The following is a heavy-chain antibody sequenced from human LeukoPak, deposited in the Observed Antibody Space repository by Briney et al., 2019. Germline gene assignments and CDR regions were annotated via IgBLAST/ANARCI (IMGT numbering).Heavy chain of an antibody. V-gene: IGHV4-59*01. CDR1: GGSISSYY. CDR2: IYYSGST. CDR3: ASIYTHGSNYYFDY. J-gene: IGHJ4*02. Sequence: SETLSLTCTVSGGSISSYYWSWIRQPPGKGLEWIGYIYYSGSTNYNPSLKSRVTISVDTSKNQFSLKLSSVTAADTAVYYCASIYTHGSNYYFDYWGQGTLVTVSS. D-gene: IGHD4-23*01.